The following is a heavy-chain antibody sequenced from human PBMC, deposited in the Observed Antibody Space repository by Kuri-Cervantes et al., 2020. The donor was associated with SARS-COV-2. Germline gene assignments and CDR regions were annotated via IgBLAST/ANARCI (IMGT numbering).Heavy chain of an antibody. CDR3: ARASLDLTIFGVAYDAFDI. J-gene: IGHJ3*02. V-gene: IGHV3-74*01. CDR2: INSDGSST. CDR1: GFTVSSYW. Sequence: ESLKISCAASGFTVSSYWMHWVRQAPGKGLVWVSRINSDGSSTSYADSVKGRFTIPRDNAKNTLYLQMNSLRAEDTAVYYCARASLDLTIFGVAYDAFDIWGQGTMDTVSS. D-gene: IGHD3-3*01.